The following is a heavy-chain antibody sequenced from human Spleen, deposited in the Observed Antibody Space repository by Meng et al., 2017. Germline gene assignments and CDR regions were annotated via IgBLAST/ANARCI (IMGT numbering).Heavy chain of an antibody. Sequence: GESLKISCAASGFTFSSYEMNWVRQAPGKGLEWVSYISSSGSTIYYADSVKGRFTISRDDSKSTLYLQMSGLRIDDTGVYYCTWDDKAVSDYWGQGTLVTVSS. D-gene: IGHD2-15*01. CDR2: ISSSGSTI. CDR1: GFTFSSYE. CDR3: TWDDKAVSDY. J-gene: IGHJ4*02. V-gene: IGHV3-48*03.